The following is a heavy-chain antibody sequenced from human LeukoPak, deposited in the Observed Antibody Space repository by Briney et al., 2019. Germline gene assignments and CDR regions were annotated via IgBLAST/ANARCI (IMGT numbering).Heavy chain of an antibody. CDR1: GFTFRSYA. CDR2: ISDSGGST. Sequence: GRSLRLSCAASGFTFRSYAMSWVRQAPGKGPEWVSAISDSGGSTYYADSVKGRFTISRDNSKNTLYLQMNSLRAEDTAVYYCAKDAAGLFDYWGQGTLVTVSS. V-gene: IGHV3-23*01. J-gene: IGHJ4*02. CDR3: AKDAAGLFDY. D-gene: IGHD6-13*01.